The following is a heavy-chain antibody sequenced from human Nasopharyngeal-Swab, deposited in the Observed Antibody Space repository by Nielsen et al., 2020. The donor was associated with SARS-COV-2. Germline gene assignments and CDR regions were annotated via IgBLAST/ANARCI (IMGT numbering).Heavy chain of an antibody. CDR1: GFTFNAYW. CDR2: INADGSDK. Sequence: GESLKISCAASGFTFNAYWIHWVRQAPGKGLVYVSGINADGSDKRYADSVKGRFTISRDNAKSTVYLQMSSLSADDTAVYYCARDGDKYSEYWGQGSLVTVSS. CDR3: ARDGDKYSEY. J-gene: IGHJ4*02. V-gene: IGHV3-74*01. D-gene: IGHD6-6*01.